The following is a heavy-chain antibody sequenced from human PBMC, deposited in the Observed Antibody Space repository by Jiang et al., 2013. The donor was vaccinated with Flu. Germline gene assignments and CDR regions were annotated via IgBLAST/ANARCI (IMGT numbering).Heavy chain of an antibody. V-gene: IGHV1-8*01. J-gene: IGHJ6*02. CDR2: MNPNSGNT. CDR3: ATPRFEQQLVPNYYYGMDV. CDR1: GYTFTSYD. Sequence: QVQLVESGAEVKKPGASVKVSCKASGYTFTSYDINWVRQATGQGLEWMGWMNPNSGNTGYAQKFQGRVTMTRNTSISTAYMELSSLRSEDTAVYYCATPRFEQQLVPNYYYGMDVWGQGTTVTVSS. D-gene: IGHD6-13*01.